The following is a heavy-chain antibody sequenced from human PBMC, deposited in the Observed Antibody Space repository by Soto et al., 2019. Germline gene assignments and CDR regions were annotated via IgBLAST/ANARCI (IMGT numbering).Heavy chain of an antibody. J-gene: IGHJ6*03. CDR2: MNPNSGNT. D-gene: IGHD3-3*01. CDR3: ARRGTGFWSGYSYYYYYMDV. Sequence: VKVSCKASGYTFTSYDINWVRQATGQGLEWMGWMNPNSGNTGYAQKFQGRVTMTRNTSISTAYMELSSLRSEDTAVYYCARRGTGFWSGYSYYYYYMDVWGKGTTVTVSS. CDR1: GYTFTSYD. V-gene: IGHV1-8*01.